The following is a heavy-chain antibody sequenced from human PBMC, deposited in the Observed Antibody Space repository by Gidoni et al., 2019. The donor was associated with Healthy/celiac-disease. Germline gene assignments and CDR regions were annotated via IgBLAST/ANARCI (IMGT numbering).Heavy chain of an antibody. CDR1: GFTFSSYG. Sequence: QVQLVESGGGVVQPGRSLRLSCAASGFTFSSYGMHWVRQAPGKGLEWVAVIWYDGSNKYYADSVKGRLTISRDNSKNTLYLQMNSLRAEDTAVYYCARVGGYCSGGSCYDPYYFDYWGQGTLVTVSS. CDR3: ARVGGYCSGGSCYDPYYFDY. D-gene: IGHD2-15*01. V-gene: IGHV3-33*01. CDR2: IWYDGSNK. J-gene: IGHJ4*02.